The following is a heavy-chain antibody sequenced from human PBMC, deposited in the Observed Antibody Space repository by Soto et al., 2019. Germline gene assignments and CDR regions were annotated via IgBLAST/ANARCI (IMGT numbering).Heavy chain of an antibody. CDR1: GGSFSGYY. Sequence: PSETLSLTCAVNGGSFSGYYWSWIRQPPGKGLEWIGEINHSGTTNYNPSLKSRVTISVDTSKKQFSLKLTSVTAADAAVYYCAGLREVWGGAYYYYYGMDVWGQGTTVTVAS. CDR3: AGLREVWGGAYYYYYGMDV. J-gene: IGHJ6*02. CDR2: INHSGTT. V-gene: IGHV4-34*01. D-gene: IGHD3-10*01.